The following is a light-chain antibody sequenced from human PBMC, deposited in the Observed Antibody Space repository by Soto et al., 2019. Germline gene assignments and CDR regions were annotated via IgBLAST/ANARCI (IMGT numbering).Light chain of an antibody. CDR1: SSDVGGYNY. CDR2: EVS. Sequence: QSALTQPPSASGSPGQSVTISCTGTSSDVGGYNYVSWYQQHPGKAPKLMIYEVSKRPSGVPDRFSGSKSGNTASLTVSGLQAEDEADYYCRSYAGSYVFGTGTKVTVL. CDR3: RSYAGSYV. J-gene: IGLJ1*01. V-gene: IGLV2-8*01.